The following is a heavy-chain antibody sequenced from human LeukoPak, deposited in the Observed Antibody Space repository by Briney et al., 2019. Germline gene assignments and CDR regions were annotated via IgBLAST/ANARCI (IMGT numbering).Heavy chain of an antibody. J-gene: IGHJ4*02. Sequence: ASVKVSCKASGYTFTSYYMHWVRQAPGQGLEWMGITNPSGGSTSYAQKFQGRVTMTRDTSTSTVYMELSSLRSEDTAVYYCARGKGFRGVIVYIIDYWGQGTLVTVSS. CDR2: TNPSGGST. CDR1: GYTFTSYY. V-gene: IGHV1-46*01. D-gene: IGHD3-10*01. CDR3: ARGKGFRGVIVYIIDY.